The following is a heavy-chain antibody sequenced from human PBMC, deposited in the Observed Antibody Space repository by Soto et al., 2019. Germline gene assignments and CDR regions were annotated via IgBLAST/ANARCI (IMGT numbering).Heavy chain of an antibody. Sequence: WETLSPTCPVYGGPFSGYDWSWIRQPPGQGLEWIGESNPSGSTDSNPTLTSRVTISVDTSKNQFSLKLSSVTAADTAVYYCARGLTRGYIVVVLASTHDYSYYSMDVWGKGPAINVSS. CDR3: ARGLTRGYIVVVLASTHDYSYYSMDV. CDR1: GGPFSGYD. J-gene: IGHJ6*03. V-gene: IGHV4-34*01. CDR2: SNPSGST. D-gene: IGHD2-15*01.